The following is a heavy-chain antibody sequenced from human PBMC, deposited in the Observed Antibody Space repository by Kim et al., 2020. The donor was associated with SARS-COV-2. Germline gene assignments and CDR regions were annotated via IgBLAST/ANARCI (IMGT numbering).Heavy chain of an antibody. D-gene: IGHD6-13*01. J-gene: IGHJ4*02. CDR3: AKGTYSNNWSIDY. Sequence: YAESVTGPLTISRDTTKNTLYLQMNRLRAEDTAVYYCAKGTYSNNWSIDYWGQGTLVTVSS. V-gene: IGHV3-23*01.